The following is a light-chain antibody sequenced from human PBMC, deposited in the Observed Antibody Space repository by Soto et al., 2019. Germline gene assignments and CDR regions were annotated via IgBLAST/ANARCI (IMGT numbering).Light chain of an antibody. V-gene: IGKV3-11*01. J-gene: IGKJ1*01. Sequence: EIVLTQSPATLSLSPGERATLSCRASQSVSSYLAWYQQKPGQAPRLLIYDASNRATDIPARFSGSGSGTDFTLTISGLEREDFAVYYCLQRSGWPWTFGEGTKVEIE. CDR2: DAS. CDR3: LQRSGWPWT. CDR1: QSVSSY.